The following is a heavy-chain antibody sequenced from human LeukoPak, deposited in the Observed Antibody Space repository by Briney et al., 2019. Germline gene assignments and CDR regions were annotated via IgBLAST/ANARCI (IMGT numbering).Heavy chain of an antibody. CDR2: ISGSGGST. J-gene: IGHJ4*02. Sequence: GGSLRLSCAASGFTFSSYAMSWVRQAPGKGLEWVSAISGSGGSTYYADSVKGRFTISRDNSKNTLYLQMNSLRAEDTAVYYCAKDPLLWCGEGGTFDYCGQGTLVNVSS. CDR1: GFTFSSYA. V-gene: IGHV3-23*01. D-gene: IGHD3-10*01. CDR3: AKDPLLWCGEGGTFDY.